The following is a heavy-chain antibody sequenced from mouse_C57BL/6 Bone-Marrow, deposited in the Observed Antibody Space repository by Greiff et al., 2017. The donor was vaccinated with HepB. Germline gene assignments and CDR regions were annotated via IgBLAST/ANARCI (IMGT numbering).Heavy chain of an antibody. CDR2: INPNNGGT. J-gene: IGHJ2*01. D-gene: IGHD1-1*01. V-gene: IGHV1-26*01. CDR1: GYTFTDYY. Sequence: EVQLQQSGPELVKPGASVKISCKASGYTFTDYYMNWVKQSNGKSLEWIGDINPNNGGTSYNQKFKGKATLTVDKSSSTAYMELRSLTSEDSAVYYCARWGYGSSYGYWGQGTTLTVSS. CDR3: ARWGYGSSYGY.